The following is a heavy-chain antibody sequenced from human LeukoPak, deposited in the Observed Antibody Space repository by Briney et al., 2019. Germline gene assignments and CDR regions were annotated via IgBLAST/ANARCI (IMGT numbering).Heavy chain of an antibody. CDR3: ARGSVRIVVYDY. J-gene: IGHJ4*02. V-gene: IGHV4-39*07. Sequence: SETLSLTCTVSGGSISSSSYYWGWIRQPPGKGLEWIGSIYYSGSTHYNPSLKSRVTISVDTSKNQFSLKLSSVTAADTAVYYCARGSVRIVVYDYWGQGTLVTVSS. CDR2: IYYSGST. CDR1: GGSISSSSYY. D-gene: IGHD2-2*01.